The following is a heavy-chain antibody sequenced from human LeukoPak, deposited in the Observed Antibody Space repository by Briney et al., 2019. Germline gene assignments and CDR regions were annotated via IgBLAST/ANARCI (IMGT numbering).Heavy chain of an antibody. Sequence: GGSLRLSCAASGFTFSSYAMHWVRQAPGKGLEWVANIKQDGSEKYYVDSVKGRFTISRDNAKNSLYLQMNSLRAEDTAVYYCARVEDHDYGDYYFDYWGQGTLVTVSS. CDR2: IKQDGSEK. J-gene: IGHJ4*02. CDR3: ARVEDHDYGDYYFDY. D-gene: IGHD4-17*01. V-gene: IGHV3-7*01. CDR1: GFTFSSYA.